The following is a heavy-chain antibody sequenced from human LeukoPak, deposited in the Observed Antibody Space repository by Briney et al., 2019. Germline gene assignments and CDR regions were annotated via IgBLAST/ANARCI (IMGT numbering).Heavy chain of an antibody. CDR3: ARELKEYYYDSSGSVGYHFDY. D-gene: IGHD3-22*01. CDR2: IYYSGST. Sequence: SETLSLTCTVSGGSISSYYWRWIRQPPGKGLEWIGYIYYSGSTNYNPSLKSRVTISVDTSKNQFSLKLSSVTAADTAVYYCARELKEYYYDSSGSVGYHFDYWGQGTLVTVSS. V-gene: IGHV4-59*01. CDR1: GGSISSYY. J-gene: IGHJ4*02.